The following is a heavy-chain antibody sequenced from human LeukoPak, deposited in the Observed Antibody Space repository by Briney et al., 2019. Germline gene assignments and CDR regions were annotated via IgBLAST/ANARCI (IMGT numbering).Heavy chain of an antibody. CDR2: IIPIFGTA. J-gene: IGHJ4*02. Sequence: ASVKVSCKASGGTFSSYAISWVRQAPGQGLEWMGGIIPIFGTANYAQKFQGRVTITADESTSTAYMELSSLRSEDTAVYYCASLDWGVSDFDYWGQGTLVTVSS. CDR1: GGTFSSYA. D-gene: IGHD7-27*01. CDR3: ASLDWGVSDFDY. V-gene: IGHV1-69*01.